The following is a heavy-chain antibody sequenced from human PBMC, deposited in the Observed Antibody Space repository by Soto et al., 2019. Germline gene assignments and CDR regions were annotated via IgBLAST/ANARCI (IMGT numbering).Heavy chain of an antibody. D-gene: IGHD3-10*01. Sequence: SETLSLTCTVSGGSISSYYWSWIRQPPGKGLEWIGYIYYSGSTNYNPSLKSRVTISVDTSKNQLSLKLSSVTAADTAVYYCARLRLWFGELLPYYFDYWGQGTLVTVSS. CDR2: IYYSGST. V-gene: IGHV4-59*08. CDR3: ARLRLWFGELLPYYFDY. CDR1: GGSISSYY. J-gene: IGHJ4*02.